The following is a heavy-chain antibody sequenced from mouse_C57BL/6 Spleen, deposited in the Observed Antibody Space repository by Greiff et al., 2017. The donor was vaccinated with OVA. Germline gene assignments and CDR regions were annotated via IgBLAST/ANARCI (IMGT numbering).Heavy chain of an antibody. V-gene: IGHV1-69*01. CDR2: IDPSDSYT. Sequence: QVQLQQPGAELVMPGASVKLSCKASGYTFTSYWMHWVKQRPGQGLEWIGEIDPSDSYTNYNQKFKGKSTLTVDKSSSTAYMQLSSLTAEDSAVYYCARNGEKYYFDYWGQGTTLTVSS. CDR3: ARNGEKYYFDY. D-gene: IGHD1-2*01. CDR1: GYTFTSYW. J-gene: IGHJ2*01.